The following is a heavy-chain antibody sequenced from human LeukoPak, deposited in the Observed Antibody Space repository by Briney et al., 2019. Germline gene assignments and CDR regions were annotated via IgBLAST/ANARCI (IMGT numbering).Heavy chain of an antibody. CDR1: GYTLTELS. Sequence: ASVKVSCKVSGYTLTELSMHWVPQAPGKGLEWMGGFDPEDGETIYAQKFQGRVTMTEDTSTDTAYMELSSLRSDDTAVYYCARDGLVPAAKNWFDPWGQGTLVTVSS. CDR3: ARDGLVPAAKNWFDP. D-gene: IGHD2-2*01. J-gene: IGHJ5*02. CDR2: FDPEDGET. V-gene: IGHV1-24*01.